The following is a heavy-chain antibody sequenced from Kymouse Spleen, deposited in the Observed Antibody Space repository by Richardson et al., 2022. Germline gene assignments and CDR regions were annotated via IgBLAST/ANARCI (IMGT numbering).Heavy chain of an antibody. J-gene: IGHJ6*02. D-gene: IGHD4-11,IGHD4-11*01. V-gene: IGHV4-39*01. Sequence: QLQLQESGPGLVKPSETLSLTCTVSGGSISSSSYYWGWIRQPPGKGLEWIGSIYYSGSTYYNPSLKSRVTISVDTSKNQFSLKLSSVTAADTAVYYCARHDYSNYGGVYYYYYGMDVWGQGTTVTVSS. CDR1: GGSISSSSYY. CDR3: ARHDYSNYGGVYYYYYGMDV. CDR2: IYYSGST.